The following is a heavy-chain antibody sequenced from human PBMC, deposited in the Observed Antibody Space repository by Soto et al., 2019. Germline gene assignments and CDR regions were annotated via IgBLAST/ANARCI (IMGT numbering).Heavy chain of an antibody. CDR3: AKETTIFGVVIGNRFDP. D-gene: IGHD3-3*01. Sequence: EVQLLESGGRLVQPGGSLRLSCAASGFTFSSYAMSWVRQAPGKGLEWVSAISGSGGSTYYADSVKGRFTISRDNSKNTLYLQMNSLRAEDTAVYYCAKETTIFGVVIGNRFDPWGQGTLVTVSS. CDR1: GFTFSSYA. CDR2: ISGSGGST. V-gene: IGHV3-23*01. J-gene: IGHJ5*02.